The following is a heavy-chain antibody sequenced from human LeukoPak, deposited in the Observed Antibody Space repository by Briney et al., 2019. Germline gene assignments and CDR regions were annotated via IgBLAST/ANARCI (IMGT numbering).Heavy chain of an antibody. D-gene: IGHD7-27*01. CDR2: ISSSSSTI. V-gene: IGHV3-48*01. Sequence: GGSLRLSCAASRFTFSSYSMDWVRQAPGKGLEWVSYISSSSSTIYYADSVKGRFTISRDNAKNSLYLQMNSLRAEDTAVYFCARGTGDGRHAFDIWGQGTMVTVSS. CDR3: ARGTGDGRHAFDI. CDR1: RFTFSSYS. J-gene: IGHJ3*02.